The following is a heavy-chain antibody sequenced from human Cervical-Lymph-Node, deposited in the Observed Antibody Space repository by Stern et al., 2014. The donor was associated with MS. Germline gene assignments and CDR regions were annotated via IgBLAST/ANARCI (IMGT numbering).Heavy chain of an antibody. V-gene: IGHV7-4-1*02. Sequence: QVQLVESGSELKKPGASVKVSCKASGYTLTNYPINWVRQAPGQGLEWMGWINTNTGNSTYAQDFTGRIVFSVDPSVSTAYLQISNLKAEDTAVYYCARDFVDTAMITRSDYLDCWGQGTLVTVSS. CDR2: INTNTGNS. CDR1: GYTLTNYP. J-gene: IGHJ4*02. D-gene: IGHD5-18*01. CDR3: ARDFVDTAMITRSDYLDC.